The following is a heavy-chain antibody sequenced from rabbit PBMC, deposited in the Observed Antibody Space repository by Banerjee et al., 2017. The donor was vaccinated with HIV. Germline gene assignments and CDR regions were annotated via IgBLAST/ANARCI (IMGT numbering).Heavy chain of an antibody. V-gene: IGHV1S40*01. Sequence: QSLEESGGDLVKPGASLTLTCTASGFSFSSSYWICWVRQAPGKGLEWIACIYIGSGTTYYASWAKGRFTISKTSSTTVTLQMASLTAADTATYFCARSATTGRSGYYYGMDLWGPGTLVTVS. D-gene: IGHD1-1*01. CDR3: ARSATTGRSGYYYGMDL. CDR1: GFSFSSSYW. CDR2: IYIGSGTT. J-gene: IGHJ6*01.